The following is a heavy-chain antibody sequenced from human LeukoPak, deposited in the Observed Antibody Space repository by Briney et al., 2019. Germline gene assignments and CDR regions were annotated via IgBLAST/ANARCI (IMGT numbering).Heavy chain of an antibody. Sequence: GASVKVSCKASGYTFTSYGISWVRQAPGQGLEWMGWISAYNGNKNYIQKVEGRVTMTTDTSTSTADMELRSLRFDDTAVYYCARDGDGFDIWGQGTMVTVSS. CDR1: GYTFTSYG. V-gene: IGHV1-18*01. J-gene: IGHJ3*02. CDR3: ARDGDGFDI. CDR2: ISAYNGNK.